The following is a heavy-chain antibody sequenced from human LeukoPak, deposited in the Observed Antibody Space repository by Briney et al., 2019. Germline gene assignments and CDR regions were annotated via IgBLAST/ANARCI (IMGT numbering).Heavy chain of an antibody. Sequence: PSETLSLTCTVSGGSISSYYWSWIRQPPGKGLEWIGYIYYSGSTNYNPSFKSRVTISVDTSKNQFSLKLSSVTAADTAVYYCARHGVANRYFDYWGQGTLVTVSS. D-gene: IGHD2-15*01. J-gene: IGHJ4*02. CDR2: IYYSGST. V-gene: IGHV4-59*08. CDR3: ARHGVANRYFDY. CDR1: GGSISSYY.